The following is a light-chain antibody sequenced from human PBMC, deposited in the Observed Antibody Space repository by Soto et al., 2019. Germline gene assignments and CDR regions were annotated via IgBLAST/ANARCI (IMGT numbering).Light chain of an antibody. Sequence: DIVLTQSPGTLSLSPGERATLSCRASQTISANYLAWYQQKPGQSPRLLISGASIRAPGIPDRFSGSGSETDFALTISRLVPEDFAFYYCHQYGSSPEISFGHGTKVDIK. J-gene: IGKJ3*01. CDR2: GAS. CDR1: QTISANY. V-gene: IGKV3-20*01. CDR3: HQYGSSPEIS.